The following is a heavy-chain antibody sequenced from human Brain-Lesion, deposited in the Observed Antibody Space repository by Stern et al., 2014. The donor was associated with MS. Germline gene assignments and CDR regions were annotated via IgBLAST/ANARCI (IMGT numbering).Heavy chain of an antibody. CDR3: ASGYRIFDY. CDR2: IHPSGSA. D-gene: IGHD5-18*01. V-gene: IGHV4-61*02. J-gene: IGHJ4*02. Sequence: VQLLESGPGLVKPSQTLSLTCTVSGGSISSGSDYWSWIRQPVGKGLEWIGRIHPSGSAFYTPSLKSRVTISTDTPMNQFSLELNSATAADTAIYYCASGYRIFDYWGQGILVTVSS. CDR1: GGSISSGSDY.